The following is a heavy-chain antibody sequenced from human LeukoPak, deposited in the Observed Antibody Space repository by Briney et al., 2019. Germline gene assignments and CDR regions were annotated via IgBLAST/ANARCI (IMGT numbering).Heavy chain of an antibody. V-gene: IGHV4-59*01. Sequence: PSETLSLTCTVSGGSINGYYWSWVRQPPGKGLEWIGFVYYTGSTNYSPSLKSRVTISVDTSKNQFSLKLRSVTAADTAVYYCARISSSNWYNERGAFDVWGQGTMVTVSS. CDR3: ARISSSNWYNERGAFDV. J-gene: IGHJ3*01. D-gene: IGHD6-13*01. CDR1: GGSINGYY. CDR2: VYYTGST.